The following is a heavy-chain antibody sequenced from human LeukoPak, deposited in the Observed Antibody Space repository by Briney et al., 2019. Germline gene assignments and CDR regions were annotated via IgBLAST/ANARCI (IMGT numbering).Heavy chain of an antibody. Sequence: HTGGSLRLSCAASGFTFSSYAMHWVRQAPGKGLEYVSAVSSNGGSTYYANSVKGRFTISRDNSKNTLYLQMGSLRAEDMAVYYCARAGMVRGVSMDVWGKGTTVTVSS. V-gene: IGHV3-64*01. CDR3: ARAGMVRGVSMDV. D-gene: IGHD3-10*01. J-gene: IGHJ6*04. CDR1: GFTFSSYA. CDR2: VSSNGGST.